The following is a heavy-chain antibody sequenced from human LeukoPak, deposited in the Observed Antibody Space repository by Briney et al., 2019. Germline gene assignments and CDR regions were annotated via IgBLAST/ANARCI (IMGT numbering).Heavy chain of an antibody. Sequence: GGSLRLSCVASGFIYSNYWMSWVRQAPGKGLEWVANIKRDGSERYYVDSVKGRFTISRDNAKNSLYLQMSSLRAEDTAVYYCARENWFAFDMWGQGTLVTVSS. D-gene: IGHD3-9*01. CDR1: GFIYSNYW. CDR2: IKRDGSER. CDR3: ARENWFAFDM. V-gene: IGHV3-7*01. J-gene: IGHJ3*02.